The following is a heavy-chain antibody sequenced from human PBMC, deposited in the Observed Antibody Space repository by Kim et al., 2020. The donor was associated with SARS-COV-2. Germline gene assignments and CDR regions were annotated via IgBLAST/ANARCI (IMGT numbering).Heavy chain of an antibody. Sequence: ADSVKGRFTISRDNAKNSLYLQMNSLRAEDTAVYYCARDRSNWNYNAFDIWGQGTMVTVSS. CDR3: ARDRSNWNYNAFDI. J-gene: IGHJ3*02. D-gene: IGHD1-7*01. V-gene: IGHV3-21*01.